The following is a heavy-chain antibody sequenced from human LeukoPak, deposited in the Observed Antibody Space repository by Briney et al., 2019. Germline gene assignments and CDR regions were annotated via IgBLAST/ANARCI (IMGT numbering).Heavy chain of an antibody. CDR3: ARDSGSYSFQS. J-gene: IGHJ4*02. D-gene: IGHD1-26*01. Sequence: SEALSLTCSVSGDSIKNLYWSWIRQPPGKGLEWIGCRYDTGGTNYNPSLQSRVTISVDTSKNQFSLKLTSVTAADTAVYYCARDSGSYSFQSWGQGTLVTVFS. CDR1: GDSIKNLY. CDR2: RYDTGGT. V-gene: IGHV4-59*11.